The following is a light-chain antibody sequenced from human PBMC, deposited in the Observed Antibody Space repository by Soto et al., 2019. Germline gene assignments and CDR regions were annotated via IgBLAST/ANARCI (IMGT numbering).Light chain of an antibody. V-gene: IGKV3-20*01. CDR3: QQYGGSPRT. J-gene: IGKJ1*01. Sequence: EIVLTQSPGTLSLSTGEGATLSCRASQSISSNFLAWYQQKRGQAPRLLIHGASNRAPGIPDRFSGSGSGTAFTLTITRLEPEDFAVYYCQQYGGSPRTFDQGTKVEVK. CDR1: QSISSNF. CDR2: GAS.